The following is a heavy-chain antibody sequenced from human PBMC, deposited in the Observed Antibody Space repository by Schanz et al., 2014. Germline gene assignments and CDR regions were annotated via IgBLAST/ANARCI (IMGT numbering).Heavy chain of an antibody. CDR1: GYTFISYD. Sequence: QVQLVQSGAEVKKPGASVKVSCKASGYTFISYDINWVRQAPGQGLEWMGRIIPIHGIVNYAQRFQDRVRITADKSTSTAYMELSSLRSDDTAVYYCARGGGPEDVFDIWGQGTILTVSS. V-gene: IGHV1-69*04. D-gene: IGHD5-12*01. CDR3: ARGGGPEDVFDI. J-gene: IGHJ3*02. CDR2: IIPIHGIV.